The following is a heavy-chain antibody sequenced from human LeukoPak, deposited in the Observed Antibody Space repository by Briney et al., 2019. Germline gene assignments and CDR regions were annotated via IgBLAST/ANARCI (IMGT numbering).Heavy chain of an antibody. J-gene: IGHJ4*02. D-gene: IGHD3-9*01. CDR2: INAGNGNT. CDR3: ARGIDDILTGYLY. CDR1: GYTFTSYA. Sequence: GASVTVSCKASGYTFTSYAMHWVRQAPGQRLEWMGWINAGNGNTKYSQKFQGRVTITRDTSASTAYMELSSLRSEDTAVYYCARGIDDILTGYLYWGQGTLVSVSS. V-gene: IGHV1-3*01.